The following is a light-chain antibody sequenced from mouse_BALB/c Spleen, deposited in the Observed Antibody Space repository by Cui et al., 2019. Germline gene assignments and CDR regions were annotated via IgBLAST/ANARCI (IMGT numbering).Light chain of an antibody. J-gene: IGKJ2*01. CDR1: QNVGTA. CDR2: SAS. Sequence: DLVMTQSQNFMSTSVGERVSITCKASQNVGTAVAWYQQKPGQSPKLLIYSASNRYTGVPDRFTGSGSGTDFTLTISNMQSEDLADYFCQQYSSYPYTFGGGTKLEIK. V-gene: IGKV6-13*01. CDR3: QQYSSYPYT.